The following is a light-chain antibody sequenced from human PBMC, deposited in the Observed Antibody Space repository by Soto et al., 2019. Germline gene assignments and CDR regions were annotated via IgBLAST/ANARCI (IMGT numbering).Light chain of an antibody. Sequence: QSALTQPASGSGSPGQSSTISCTGTSSDVGGYNYGSWYQQHPGNAPKLMIYDVTNRPSGVSNRFSGSKSGNTASLTISGLQAEDEADYYCSSYTSSSPLVFGTGTKLTVL. V-gene: IGLV2-14*01. CDR1: SSDVGGYNY. CDR2: DVT. J-gene: IGLJ1*01. CDR3: SSYTSSSPLV.